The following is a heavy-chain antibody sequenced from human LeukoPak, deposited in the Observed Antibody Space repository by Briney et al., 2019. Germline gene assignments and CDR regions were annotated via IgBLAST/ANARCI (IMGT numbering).Heavy chain of an antibody. CDR1: GYTFTNYY. V-gene: IGHV1-46*01. J-gene: IGHJ4*02. Sequence: ASVKVSCKASGYTFTNYYMHWVRQAPGQGLEWLGIINPSGGSTVYAQRFKGRVSMTWDTSTSTVYMELSSLTSEDTAVYYCATQRGSYLWGTDFDYWGQGTLVTVSS. CDR3: ATQRGSYLWGTDFDY. CDR2: INPSGGST. D-gene: IGHD3-16*01.